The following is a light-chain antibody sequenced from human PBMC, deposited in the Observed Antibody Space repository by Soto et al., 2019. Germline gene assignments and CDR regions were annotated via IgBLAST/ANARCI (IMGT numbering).Light chain of an antibody. Sequence: QSALTQPPSASGTPGQKVFISCSGSSSNIGGTNYAYWYQQLPGAAPKLLMHSNNLRPSGVPERISGSKFGTAASLAISGLRSEDEAVYYCASWDDRLGAVMFGGGTKVNVL. CDR3: ASWDDRLGAVM. CDR1: SSNIGGTNY. V-gene: IGLV1-47*02. J-gene: IGLJ3*02. CDR2: SNN.